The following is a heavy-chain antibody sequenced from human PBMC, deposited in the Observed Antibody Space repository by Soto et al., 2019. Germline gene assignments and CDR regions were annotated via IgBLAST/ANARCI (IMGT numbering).Heavy chain of an antibody. CDR3: ARESVDIVATTRVSGGMDV. V-gene: IGHV1-46*01. CDR2: INPSGGST. D-gene: IGHD5-12*01. J-gene: IGHJ6*02. Sequence: QVQLVQSGAEVKKPGASVKVSCKASGYTFTSYYMHWVRQAPGQGLEWMGIINPSGGSTSYAQKFQGRVTMTRDTSTSTVYMGLSSLRSEDTAVYYCARESVDIVATTRVSGGMDVWGQGTTVTVSS. CDR1: GYTFTSYY.